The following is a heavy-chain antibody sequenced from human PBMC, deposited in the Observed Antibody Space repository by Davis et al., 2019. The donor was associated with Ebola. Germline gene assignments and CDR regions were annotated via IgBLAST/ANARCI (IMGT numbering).Heavy chain of an antibody. CDR3: ATEGSSSEFDS. J-gene: IGHJ4*01. CDR1: GYTFTSYG. D-gene: IGHD6-13*01. Sequence: AASVKVSCKASGYTFTSYGISWVRQAPGQGLEWMGGIITNFATTNSAQRFQGRVTFAADEYSSTAYMDLNSLRPDDTAIYFCATEGSSSEFDSWGQGTLVTVSS. V-gene: IGHV1-69*13. CDR2: IITNFATT.